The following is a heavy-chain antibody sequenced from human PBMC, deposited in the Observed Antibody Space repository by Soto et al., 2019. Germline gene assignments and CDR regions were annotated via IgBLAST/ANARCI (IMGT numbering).Heavy chain of an antibody. Sequence: ASVKVSCKASGGTFSSYAISWVRQAPGQGLEWMGGIIPIFGTANYAQKFQGRVTITADESTSTAYMELSSLRSEDTAVYYCARGGDVYYQYGLDYWGQGTPVTVSS. D-gene: IGHD2-21*01. CDR3: ARGGDVYYQYGLDY. CDR1: GGTFSSYA. J-gene: IGHJ4*01. CDR2: IIPIFGTA. V-gene: IGHV1-69*13.